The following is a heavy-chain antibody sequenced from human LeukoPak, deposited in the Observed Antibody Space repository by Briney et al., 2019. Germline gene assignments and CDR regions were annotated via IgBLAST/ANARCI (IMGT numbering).Heavy chain of an antibody. Sequence: GGSLRLSCAASGFTFSSYSMNWVRQAPGKGLEWVSYISSSSSTIYYADSVKGRFTISRDNAKNSLYLQMNSLRAEDTAVYYCAREGRKWLLPYFDYWGQGTLVTVSS. CDR1: GFTFSSYS. J-gene: IGHJ4*02. CDR3: AREGRKWLLPYFDY. V-gene: IGHV3-48*01. CDR2: ISSSSSTI. D-gene: IGHD3-22*01.